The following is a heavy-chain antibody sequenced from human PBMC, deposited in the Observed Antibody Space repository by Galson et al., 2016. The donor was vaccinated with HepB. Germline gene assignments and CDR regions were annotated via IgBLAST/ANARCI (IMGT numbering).Heavy chain of an antibody. V-gene: IGHV3-64*04. CDR2: INRDGLVT. CDR1: GFTFHSNA. D-gene: IGHD1/OR15-1a*01. CDR3: ARDFRNWNTLPEDYYYGMDV. Sequence: SLRLSCAVSGFTFHSNAMYWVRQAPGKGLEFVSAINRDGLVTHYADSVKGRFIISRDNMKDTLYLHMNNLRVDDTAVYYCARDFRNWNTLPEDYYYGMDVWGQGTTVTVSS. J-gene: IGHJ6*02.